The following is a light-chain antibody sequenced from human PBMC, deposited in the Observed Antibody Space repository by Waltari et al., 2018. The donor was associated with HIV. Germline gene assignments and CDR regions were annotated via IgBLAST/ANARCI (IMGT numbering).Light chain of an antibody. J-gene: IGLJ2*01. CDR3: QSYPASLTVSLI. Sequence: QSVLTQPPSVSGAPGQRVTIPCTGNSPNIGAGYDVHRHQQLPGKAPKLLISDNTNRPSGVPDRFSGSKSGTSASLAITGLRAEDEADYYCQSYPASLTVSLIFGGGTRLTVL. V-gene: IGLV1-40*01. CDR2: DNT. CDR1: SPNIGAGYD.